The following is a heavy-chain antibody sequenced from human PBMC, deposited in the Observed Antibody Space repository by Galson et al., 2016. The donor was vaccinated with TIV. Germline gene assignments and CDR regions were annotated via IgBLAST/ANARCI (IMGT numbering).Heavy chain of an antibody. D-gene: IGHD3-22*01. CDR1: GFTFTNYW. CDR2: INSDGSSI. CDR3: TRVPFDYYDTSGYSYYFDY. V-gene: IGHV3-74*01. J-gene: IGHJ4*02. Sequence: CAASGFTFTNYWMEWVRQVPGKGLVWVSRINSDGSSIRYADSVKGRFTISRDNAENTLYLQMNSLRAEDTAVYYCTRVPFDYYDTSGYSYYFDYWGQGTLVSVSS.